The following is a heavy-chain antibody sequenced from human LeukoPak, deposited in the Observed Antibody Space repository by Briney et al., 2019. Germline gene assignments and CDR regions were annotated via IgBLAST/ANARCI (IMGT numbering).Heavy chain of an antibody. J-gene: IGHJ4*02. CDR1: GYTFTSYY. CDR2: INPSGGST. D-gene: IGHD2-15*01. CDR3: ASSSLGYCSGGSCRFDY. V-gene: IGHV1-46*01. Sequence: GASVKVSCKASGYTFTSYYMHWVRQAPGQGLEWMGIINPSGGSTSYAQKFQDRVTMTRDTSTSTVYMELSSLRSEDTAVYYCASSSLGYCSGGSCRFDYWGQGTLVTVSS.